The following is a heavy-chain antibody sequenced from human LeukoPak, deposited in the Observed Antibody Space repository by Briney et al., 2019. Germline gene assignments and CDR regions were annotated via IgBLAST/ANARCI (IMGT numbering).Heavy chain of an antibody. CDR1: GFTFSNSW. CDR3: ARDYPPD. V-gene: IGHV3-74*01. Sequence: GGSLRLSCAASGFTFSNSWMHWVRQAPGKGLAWVSRINSDGKTTTYADSVKGRFTISRDNAKNTLYLQMNSLSAEDTAVYYCARDYPPDWGQGTLVTVSA. CDR2: INSDGKTT. J-gene: IGHJ4*02.